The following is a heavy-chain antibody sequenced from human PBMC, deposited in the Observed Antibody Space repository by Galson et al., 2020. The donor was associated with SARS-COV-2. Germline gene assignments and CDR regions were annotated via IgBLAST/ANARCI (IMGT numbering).Heavy chain of an antibody. D-gene: IGHD2-15*01. V-gene: IGHV3-30*18. Sequence: GALRLSCAASGFPFMTYGIHWVRQAPGKGLEWVAFISFDESEKYYADSVKGRFSVSRDNSNNTLFLQMNSLRAEDSAIYYCAKDSEDCSVSICGGYEYYAMGVWSQGITVAV. CDR3: AKDSEDCSVSICGGYEYYAMGV. CDR1: GFPFMTYG. CDR2: ISFDESEK. J-gene: IGHJ6*02.